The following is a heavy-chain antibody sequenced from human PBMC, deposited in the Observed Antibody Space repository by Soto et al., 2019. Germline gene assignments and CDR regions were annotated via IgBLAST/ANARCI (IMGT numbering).Heavy chain of an antibody. CDR2: IYYSGST. D-gene: IGHD3-22*01. J-gene: IGHJ3*02. CDR1: GGSVSSGSYY. CDR3: ARDYYDSSGYYYAFDI. Sequence: SETLSLTCTVSGGSVSSGSYYWSWIRQPPGKGLEWIGYIYYSGSTNYNPSLKSRVTISVDTSKNQFSLKLSSVTAADTAVYYCARDYYDSSGYYYAFDIWGQGTMVTV. V-gene: IGHV4-61*01.